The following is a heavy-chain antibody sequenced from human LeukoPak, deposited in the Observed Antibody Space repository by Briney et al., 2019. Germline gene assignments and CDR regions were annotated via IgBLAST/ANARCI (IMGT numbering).Heavy chain of an antibody. CDR3: ARDRSGYCGGTSCLLFDY. J-gene: IGHJ4*02. Sequence: SVKVSCKASGYNFPSHGISWVRQAPGQGLEWMGWISVDIGNTNYAQRLQGRVTMTTDTSTTTAYMELTSLTSDDTAVYYCARDRSGYCGGTSCLLFDYWGQGTLVTVSS. V-gene: IGHV1-18*01. CDR2: ISVDIGNT. CDR1: GYNFPSHG. D-gene: IGHD2-15*01.